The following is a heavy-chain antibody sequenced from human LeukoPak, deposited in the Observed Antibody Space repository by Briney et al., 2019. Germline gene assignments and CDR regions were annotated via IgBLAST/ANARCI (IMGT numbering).Heavy chain of an antibody. J-gene: IGHJ4*02. CDR1: GFTFSNAW. D-gene: IGHD2-2*01. Sequence: GGSLRLSCAASGFTFSNAWMSWVRQAPGKGLEWVSAISGSGGSTYYADSVKGRFTISRDNSKNTLYLQMNSLRAEDTAVYYCAKVFSYYFDYWGQGTLVTVSS. CDR2: ISGSGGST. CDR3: AKVFSYYFDY. V-gene: IGHV3-23*01.